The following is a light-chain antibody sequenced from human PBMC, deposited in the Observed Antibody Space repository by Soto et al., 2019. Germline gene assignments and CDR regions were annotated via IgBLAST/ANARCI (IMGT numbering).Light chain of an antibody. J-gene: IGKJ2*01. CDR1: QRISSGY. CDR3: QEYGDSLYT. V-gene: IGKV3-20*01. CDR2: GAF. Sequence: IVLTQSLGTLSLSPGERATLSCRASQRISSGYLAWYQQKPGQATRLLIYGAFSRGTGIQDRFSGSGSGTDFTLTVSRLEPEAFALYSCQEYGDSLYTLGQGTKLEIK.